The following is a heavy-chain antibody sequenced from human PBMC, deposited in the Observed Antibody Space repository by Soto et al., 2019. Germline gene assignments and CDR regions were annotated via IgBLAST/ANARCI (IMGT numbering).Heavy chain of an antibody. CDR1: GYSISSSNW. CDR2: IYYSGTT. Sequence: PSETLSLTCAVSGYSISSSNWWGWIRQPPGKGLEWIGYIYYSGTTYYNPSLKSRVTMSVDTSKNQFSLKLTSVTAVDTAVYYCARRELQGPIVYWGQGTLVTVAS. V-gene: IGHV4-28*01. J-gene: IGHJ4*02. D-gene: IGHD1-26*01. CDR3: ARRELQGPIVY.